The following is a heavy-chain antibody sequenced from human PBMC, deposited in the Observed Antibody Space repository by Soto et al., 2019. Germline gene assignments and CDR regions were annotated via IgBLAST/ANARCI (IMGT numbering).Heavy chain of an antibody. V-gene: IGHV4-30-2*05. Sequence: SETLSLTCAVSGGSISSGCYSWSWIRQPPGKGLEWIGYIYHSGSTYYNPSLKSRVTISVDTSKNQFSLKLSSVTAADTAVYYCARERPDGARLDPWGQGTLVTVSS. CDR1: GGSISSGCYS. CDR2: IYHSGST. CDR3: ARERPDGARLDP. J-gene: IGHJ5*02. D-gene: IGHD6-6*01.